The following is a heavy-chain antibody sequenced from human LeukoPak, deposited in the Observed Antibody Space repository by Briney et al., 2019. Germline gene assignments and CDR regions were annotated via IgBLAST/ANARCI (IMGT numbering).Heavy chain of an antibody. V-gene: IGHV1-69*01. CDR1: GGTFSSYA. D-gene: IGHD3-9*01. CDR2: IIPIFGTA. Sequence: SVKVSCKASGGTFSSYAISWVRQAPGQGLEWMGGIIPIFGTANYAQKFQGRVTITADESTSTAYMGLSSLRSEDTAVYYCAREPADYDILTEGVYWGQGTLVTVSS. CDR3: AREPADYDILTEGVY. J-gene: IGHJ4*02.